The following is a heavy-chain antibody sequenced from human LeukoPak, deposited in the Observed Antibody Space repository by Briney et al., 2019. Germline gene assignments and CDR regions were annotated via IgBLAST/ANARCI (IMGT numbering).Heavy chain of an antibody. Sequence: SGPTLVNPTQTLTLNCTFSGFSLSSEAVGVGWIRQPPGGALEWLGVIYENDEKLYSSSLQNRLSITKDTSKNQVVLTMANMDPVDTATYYCAHRHRGVASDIWGQGTMVTVSS. J-gene: IGHJ3*02. CDR3: AHRHRGVASDI. D-gene: IGHD2-15*01. CDR2: IYENDEK. V-gene: IGHV2-5*01. CDR1: GFSLSSEAVG.